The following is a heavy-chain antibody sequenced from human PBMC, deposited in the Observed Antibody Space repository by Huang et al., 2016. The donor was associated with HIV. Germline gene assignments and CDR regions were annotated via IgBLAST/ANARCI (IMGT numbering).Heavy chain of an antibody. V-gene: IGHV4-39*01. Sequence: QLQLQESGPGLVRPSETLSLTCSVSGGSVNSGYYYWGWIRQPPGKGLEWIASVFYGGNTFYNPSLKSRFSMVLDTSKRRFSLNLSSVTAADTAVYFCARLPFDYVWGTQRQTALDELDVWGQGTMVTVSS. CDR3: ARLPFDYVWGTQRQTALDELDV. D-gene: IGHD3-16*01. CDR2: VFYGGNT. J-gene: IGHJ3*01. CDR1: GGSVNSGYYY.